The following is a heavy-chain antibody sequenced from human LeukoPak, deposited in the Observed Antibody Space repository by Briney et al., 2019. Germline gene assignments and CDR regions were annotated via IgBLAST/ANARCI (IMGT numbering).Heavy chain of an antibody. J-gene: IGHJ4*02. CDR1: GGSISAYY. CDR3: ARNDSGDFPLDY. CDR2: IYYTETT. D-gene: IGHD1-26*01. Sequence: SGTLSLTCTVSGGSISAYYWSWLRLPPGKAREGIGYIYYTETTNYNPSLKSRVTISVDTSKNQLSLKLTSVTAADTALYYCARNDSGDFPLDYWGQGTLVTVSS. V-gene: IGHV4-59*08.